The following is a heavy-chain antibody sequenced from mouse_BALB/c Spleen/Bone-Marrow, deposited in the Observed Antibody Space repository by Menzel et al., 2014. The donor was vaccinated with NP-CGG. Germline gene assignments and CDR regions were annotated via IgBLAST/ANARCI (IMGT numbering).Heavy chain of an antibody. V-gene: IGHV5-4*02. CDR3: ARETGPRAMDY. Sequence: EVQVVESGGGLVKPGGSLKLSCAASGFTFSDYYMLWVRQTPEKRLEWVATISDDGGNTYYRDSVKGRFTISRDNAKNKLNLQMSSLKSEDTATYHCARETGPRAMDYWGQGTPVTVSP. D-gene: IGHD4-1*01. CDR2: ISDDGGNT. CDR1: GFTFSDYY. J-gene: IGHJ4*01.